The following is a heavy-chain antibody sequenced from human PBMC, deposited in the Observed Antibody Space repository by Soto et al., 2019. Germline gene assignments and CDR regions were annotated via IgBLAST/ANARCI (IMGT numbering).Heavy chain of an antibody. J-gene: IGHJ6*02. D-gene: IGHD2-15*01. V-gene: IGHV4-4*07. CDR2: SHTYWST. CDR3: ARLVAAVYYYYYGMDV. Sequence: ASETLSLTCTVSGGSISSYYWSWIRPPPGKGLEWIGRSHTYWSTNHNPYLKIQVTMYVDTSKNQFSLKLSSVTAADTAVYYCARLVAAVYYYYYGMDVWGQGTTVT. CDR1: GGSISSYY.